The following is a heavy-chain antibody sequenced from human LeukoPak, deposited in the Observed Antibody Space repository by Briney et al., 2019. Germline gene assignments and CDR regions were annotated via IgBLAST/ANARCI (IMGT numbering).Heavy chain of an antibody. CDR3: AKATSWFDAFDI. Sequence: GGSLRLSCAASGFTFSSYGMHWVRQAPGKGLEWVAFIRYDGSNKYYADSVKGRFTISRDNSKNTLYLQMNSLRAEDTAVYYCAKATSWFDAFDIWGQGTMVTVSS. J-gene: IGHJ3*02. D-gene: IGHD3-10*01. V-gene: IGHV3-30*02. CDR1: GFTFSSYG. CDR2: IRYDGSNK.